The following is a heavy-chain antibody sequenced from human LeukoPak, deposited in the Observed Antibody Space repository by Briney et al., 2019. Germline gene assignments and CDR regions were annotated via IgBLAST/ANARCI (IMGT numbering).Heavy chain of an antibody. V-gene: IGHV4-34*01. Sequence: SETLSLTCAVYGGSFSGYYWSWIRQPPGKGLEWIGEINHSGSTNYNPSLKSRVTISVDTSKNQFSLKLSSMTAADTAVYYCARHRGYCSGSSCHPFDYWGQGTLVTVSS. CDR3: ARHRGYCSGSSCHPFDY. J-gene: IGHJ4*02. D-gene: IGHD2-15*01. CDR1: GGSFSGYY. CDR2: INHSGST.